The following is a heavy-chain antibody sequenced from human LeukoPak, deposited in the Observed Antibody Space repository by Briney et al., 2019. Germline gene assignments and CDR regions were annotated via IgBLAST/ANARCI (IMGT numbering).Heavy chain of an antibody. J-gene: IGHJ4*02. CDR3: ARDSTGNGYSNDY. Sequence: GGSLRLSCAASGFSFSTYSMIWVRQAPGKGLEWVSSISSSSSYIYYADSVKGRFTISRDNAKNSLYLQMNSLRAEDTAVYYCARDSTGNGYSNDYWGQGTLVTVSS. CDR2: ISSSSSYI. CDR1: GFSFSTYS. D-gene: IGHD2-15*01. V-gene: IGHV3-21*01.